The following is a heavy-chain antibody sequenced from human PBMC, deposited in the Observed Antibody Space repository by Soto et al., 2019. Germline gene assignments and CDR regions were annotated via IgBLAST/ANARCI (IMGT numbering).Heavy chain of an antibody. J-gene: IGHJ5*02. D-gene: IGHD6-6*01. Sequence: SETLSLTCTVSGGSVSSGGYSWNWIRQPPGKGLEWIGYVYYSENTKYNPSLKSRVTISVDTSKDQISLKLSSVTAADTAVYYCSRVGLGYSNSWGFDPWGHGTLVTVSS. CDR1: GGSVSSGGYS. CDR3: SRVGLGYSNSWGFDP. CDR2: VYYSENT. V-gene: IGHV4-61*08.